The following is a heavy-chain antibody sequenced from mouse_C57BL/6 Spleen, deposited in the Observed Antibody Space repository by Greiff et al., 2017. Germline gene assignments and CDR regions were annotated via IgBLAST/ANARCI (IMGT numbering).Heavy chain of an antibody. J-gene: IGHJ4*01. CDR2: IYPSDSET. Sequence: QVQLQQPGAELVRPGSSVKLSCKASGYTFTSYWMDWVKQRPGQGLEWIGNIYPSDSETHYNQTFKDKATFTVDKSSSTAYMQLSSLTSEDSAVYYCARSDYGSSYYAMDYWGQGTSVTVSS. D-gene: IGHD1-1*01. V-gene: IGHV1-61*01. CDR1: GYTFTSYW. CDR3: ARSDYGSSYYAMDY.